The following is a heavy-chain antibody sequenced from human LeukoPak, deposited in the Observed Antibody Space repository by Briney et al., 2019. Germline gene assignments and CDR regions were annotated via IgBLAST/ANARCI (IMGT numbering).Heavy chain of an antibody. CDR3: ASDEGAFDAFDI. D-gene: IGHD1-26*01. CDR2: IYTSGST. J-gene: IGHJ3*02. Sequence: PSETLSLTCTVSGGSISSSSYYWGWIRQPPGKGLEWIGRIYTSGSTNYNPSLKSRVTISVDTSKNQFSLKLSSVTAADTAVYYCASDEGAFDAFDIWGQGTMVTVSS. V-gene: IGHV4-39*07. CDR1: GGSISSSSYY.